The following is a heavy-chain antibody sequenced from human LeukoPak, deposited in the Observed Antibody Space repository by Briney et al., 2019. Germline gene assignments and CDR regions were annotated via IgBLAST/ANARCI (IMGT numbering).Heavy chain of an antibody. Sequence: GGSLRLFCAASGFTFSNYNMNWVRQAPGKGLECVSSIRSSSSYISYADSVKGRFTISRDNAKNSLYLQMSSLRAEDTAVYYCAREVDYVFDFRGQGTLVTVSS. CDR3: AREVDYVFDF. CDR2: IRSSSSYI. CDR1: GFTFSNYN. D-gene: IGHD4-17*01. J-gene: IGHJ4*02. V-gene: IGHV3-21*01.